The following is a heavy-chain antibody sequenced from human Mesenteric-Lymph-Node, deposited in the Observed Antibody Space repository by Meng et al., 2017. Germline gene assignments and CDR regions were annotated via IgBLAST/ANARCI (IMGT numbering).Heavy chain of an antibody. V-gene: IGHV4-30-2*01. CDR3: VRDTRRGGGWFDP. CDR1: GDSSTSGDYS. J-gene: IGHJ5*02. D-gene: IGHD3-10*01. Sequence: QVHVQGSGSGLGRPSPTLSLTCAVSGDSSTSGDYSWTGIRQPPGKGLEWIGYIYHGVNIYYTPSLRSRVTISVDKSRNQFSLKLTSVSAADTAVYYCVRDTRRGGGWFDPWGQGTLVTVSS. CDR2: IYHGVNI.